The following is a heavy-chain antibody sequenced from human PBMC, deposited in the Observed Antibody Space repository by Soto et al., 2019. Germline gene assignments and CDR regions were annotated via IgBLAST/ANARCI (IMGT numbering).Heavy chain of an antibody. V-gene: IGHV4-34*01. CDR1: GGSFSGYY. Sequence: SETLSLTCAVYGGSFSGYYWCCIRQPPGKGQEWIGEINHSGSTDYNPSLKSRVTISVDTSNNQFSLKLSSVTAADTAVYYCSRGRRARQWLVHVLAFDIWGQGTMVT. J-gene: IGHJ3*02. D-gene: IGHD6-19*01. CDR2: INHSGST. CDR3: SRGRRARQWLVHVLAFDI.